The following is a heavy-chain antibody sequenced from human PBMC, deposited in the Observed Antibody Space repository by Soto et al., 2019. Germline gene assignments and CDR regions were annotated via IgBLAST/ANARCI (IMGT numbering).Heavy chain of an antibody. D-gene: IGHD3-10*01. CDR2: INHSGST. J-gene: IGHJ3*02. CDR3: ASGDIYHSYYYGSGSLSRYAFDI. CDR1: GGSFSGYY. Sequence: SETLSLTCAVYGGSFSGYYWSWIRQPPGKGLEWIGEINHSGSTNYNPSLKSRVTISVDTSKNQFSLKLSSVTAADTAVYYCASGDIYHSYYYGSGSLSRYAFDIWGQGTMVT. V-gene: IGHV4-34*01.